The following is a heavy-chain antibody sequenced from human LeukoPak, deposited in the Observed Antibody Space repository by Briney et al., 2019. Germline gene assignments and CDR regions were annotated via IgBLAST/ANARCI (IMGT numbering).Heavy chain of an antibody. CDR2: INAGNGNT. CDR1: GYTFTSYA. J-gene: IGHJ6*03. D-gene: IGHD3-10*01. V-gene: IGHV1-3*03. Sequence: ASVKVSCKASGYTFTSYAMHWVRQAPGQRLEWMGWINAGNGNTKYSREFQGRVTITRDTSASTAYMELSSLRSEDMAVYYCARAPPDYYGSGNPMDVWGKGTTVTVSS. CDR3: ARAPPDYYGSGNPMDV.